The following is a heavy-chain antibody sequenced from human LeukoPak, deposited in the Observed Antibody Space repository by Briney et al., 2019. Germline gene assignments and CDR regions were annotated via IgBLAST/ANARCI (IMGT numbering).Heavy chain of an antibody. CDR1: GGSFSGYY. CDR3: ARGDGYCSSTSCYTHGMDV. V-gene: IGHV4-34*01. J-gene: IGHJ6*02. D-gene: IGHD2-2*02. CDR2: INHSGST. Sequence: PSETLSLTCAVYGGSFSGYYWSWIRQPPGKGLEWIGEINHSGSTNYNPSLKSRVTISVDTSKNQFSLKLSSVTAADTAVYYCARGDGYCSSTSCYTHGMDVWGQGTTVTVSS.